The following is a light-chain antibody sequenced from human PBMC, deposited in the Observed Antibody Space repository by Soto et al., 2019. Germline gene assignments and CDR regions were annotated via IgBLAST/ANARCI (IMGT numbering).Light chain of an antibody. Sequence: SYVLTQPPSVSVAPGQTARLTCGGNDIGSKNVHWYQQKPGQAPVLVVYNDIDRPSSIPERFSGSNSGNTATLTISRVDVGDEADYYCQVWDTNADHPYVFGTGTKVTVL. CDR2: NDI. J-gene: IGLJ1*01. CDR1: DIGSKN. CDR3: QVWDTNADHPYV. V-gene: IGLV3-21*02.